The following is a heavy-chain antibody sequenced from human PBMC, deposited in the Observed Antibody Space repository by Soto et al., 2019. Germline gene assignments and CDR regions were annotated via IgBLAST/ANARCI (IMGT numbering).Heavy chain of an antibody. CDR1: GFTFISSA. CDR3: AAGGDSGSNI. CDR2: IVVGSGNT. J-gene: IGHJ4*02. Sequence: QMQLVQSGPEVKKPGTSVKVSCKASGFTFISSAMQWVRQARGQRLEWIGWIVVGSGNTNYAQKFQERVTITRDMSKSTAYMELSSLRSEDTAVYYCAAGGDSGSNIWGQGTLVTVSS. V-gene: IGHV1-58*02. D-gene: IGHD1-26*01.